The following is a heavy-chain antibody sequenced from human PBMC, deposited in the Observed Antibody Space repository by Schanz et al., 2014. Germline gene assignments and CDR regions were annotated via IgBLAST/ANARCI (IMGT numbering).Heavy chain of an antibody. J-gene: IGHJ5*02. Sequence: EVQLVESGGGVVQRGGSLRLSCAASGFIFSNYGMHWVRQGPGKGLSWVSRIDGEGGDTRYADSVKGRFTVFRDNARNMVFLQMNSLRVDDTGVYYCVRDERISSGVWFDPWGQGTLVTVSS. V-gene: IGHV3-74*01. CDR3: VRDERISSGVWFDP. CDR1: GFIFSNYG. CDR2: IDGEGGDT. D-gene: IGHD6-19*01.